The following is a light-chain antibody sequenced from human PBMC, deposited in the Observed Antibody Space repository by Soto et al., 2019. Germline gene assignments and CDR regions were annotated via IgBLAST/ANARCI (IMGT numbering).Light chain of an antibody. V-gene: IGKV3D-11*02. Sequence: TQSPSTLSASLGDRVTITSRASQSISSWLAWYQQKPGQAPRLLIYDVSNRATGIPARFSGSGSGTDFTLTISSLEPEDFAVYYCQQRDYWQVTFGQGTRLEIK. CDR2: DVS. CDR1: QSISSW. J-gene: IGKJ5*01. CDR3: QQRDYWQVT.